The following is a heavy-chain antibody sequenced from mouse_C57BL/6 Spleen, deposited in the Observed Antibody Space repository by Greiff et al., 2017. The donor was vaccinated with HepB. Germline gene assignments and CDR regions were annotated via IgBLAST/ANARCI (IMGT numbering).Heavy chain of an antibody. Sequence: VQLQQSGPELVKPGASVKISCKASGYAFSSSWMNWVKQRPGKGLEWIGRIYPGDGDTNYNGKFKGKATLTADKSSTTAYMQLSSLTSEDSAVYFCASPYGGYFAYGGQGTLVIVSA. D-gene: IGHD2-3*01. CDR1: GYAFSSSW. J-gene: IGHJ3*01. CDR2: IYPGDGDT. V-gene: IGHV1-82*01. CDR3: ASPYGGYFAY.